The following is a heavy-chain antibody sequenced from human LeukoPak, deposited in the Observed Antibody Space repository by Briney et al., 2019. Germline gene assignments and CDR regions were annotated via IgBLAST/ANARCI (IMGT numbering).Heavy chain of an antibody. CDR3: ARDRGFGSYGAGYYFDY. D-gene: IGHD4/OR15-4a*01. CDR1: GGSISSSSYY. V-gene: IGHV4-39*07. Sequence: SETLSLTCTVSGGSISSSSYYWGWIRQPPGKGLEWIGSIYYSGSTYYNPSLKSRVTISVDTSKNQFSLKLSSVTAAGTAVYYCARDRGFGSYGAGYYFDYWGQGTLVTVSS. J-gene: IGHJ4*02. CDR2: IYYSGST.